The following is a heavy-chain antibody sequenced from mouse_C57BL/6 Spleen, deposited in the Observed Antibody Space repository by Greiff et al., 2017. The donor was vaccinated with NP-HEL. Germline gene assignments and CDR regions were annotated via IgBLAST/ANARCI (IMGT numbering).Heavy chain of an antibody. Sequence: QVQLQQSGAELAKPGASVKLSCKASGYTFTSYWMHWVKQRPGQGLEWIGYINPSSGYTKYNQKFKDKATLTADKSPSTAYMQLSSLTYEDSAVYYCASLVYYDYEGYWGQGTTLTVSS. J-gene: IGHJ2*01. D-gene: IGHD2-4*01. CDR3: ASLVYYDYEGY. V-gene: IGHV1-7*01. CDR2: INPSSGYT. CDR1: GYTFTSYW.